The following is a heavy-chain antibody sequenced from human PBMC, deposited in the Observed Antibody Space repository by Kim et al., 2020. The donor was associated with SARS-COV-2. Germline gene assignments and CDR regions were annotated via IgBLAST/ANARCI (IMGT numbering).Heavy chain of an antibody. V-gene: IGHV3-23*01. CDR1: GFTFNSYA. CDR3: AKDWGYASGTYSDH. Sequence: GGSLRLSCAASGFTFNSYAMAWVRQAPGKGLEWVSTINAAAGSTYYADSVKGRFTISRDNSKNTLYLQMNSLKAEDTAIYYCAKDWGYASGTYSDHWGQGILVTVSS. D-gene: IGHD3-10*01. CDR2: INAAAGST. J-gene: IGHJ4*02.